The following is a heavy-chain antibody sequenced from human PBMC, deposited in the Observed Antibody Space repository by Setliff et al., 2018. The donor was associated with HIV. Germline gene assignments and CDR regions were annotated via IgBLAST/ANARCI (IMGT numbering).Heavy chain of an antibody. J-gene: IGHJ4*02. V-gene: IGHV4-4*07. D-gene: IGHD6-13*01. CDR2: IYTSGST. CDR3: ARSNPLAAPPFDF. CDR1: GGSISSYY. Sequence: SETLSLTCTVSGGSISSYYWSWIRQPAGKGLEWIGRIYTSGSTNYNPSLKSRATVSVDTSKNQVSLRLSSVTAADTAVYYCARSNPLAAPPFDFWGQGTLVTVSS.